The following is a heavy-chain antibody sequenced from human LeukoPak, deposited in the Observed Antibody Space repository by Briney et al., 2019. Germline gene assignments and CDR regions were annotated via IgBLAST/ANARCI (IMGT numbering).Heavy chain of an antibody. Sequence: SQTLSLTCTVSGGSISSGSYYWSWIRQPAGKGLEWIGRIYTSGSTNYNPSLKSRVTISVDTSKNQFSLKLSSVTAADTAVYYCARFPLVVVPAAIRSGAFDIWGQGTMVTVSS. J-gene: IGHJ3*02. D-gene: IGHD2-2*02. CDR3: ARFPLVVVPAAIRSGAFDI. CDR1: GGSISSGSYY. V-gene: IGHV4-61*02. CDR2: IYTSGST.